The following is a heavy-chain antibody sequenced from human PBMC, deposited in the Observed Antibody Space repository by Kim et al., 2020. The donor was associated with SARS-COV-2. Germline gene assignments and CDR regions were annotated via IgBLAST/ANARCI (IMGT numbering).Heavy chain of an antibody. V-gene: IGHV4-34*01. J-gene: IGHJ4*02. CDR2: INHSGST. Sequence: SETLSLTCAVYGGSFSGYYWSWIRQPPGKGLEWIGEINHSGSTNYNPSLKSRVTISVDTSKNQFSLKLSSVTAADTAVYYCARVRSIAAYHWGQGTLVTVSS. D-gene: IGHD6-6*01. CDR3: ARVRSIAAYH. CDR1: GGSFSGYY.